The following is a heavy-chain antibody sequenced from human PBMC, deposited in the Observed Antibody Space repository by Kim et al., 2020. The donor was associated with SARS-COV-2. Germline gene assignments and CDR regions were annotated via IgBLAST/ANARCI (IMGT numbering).Heavy chain of an antibody. V-gene: IGHV1-69*01. Sequence: ANYEQKFQGRVTITADESTSTAYMELSSLRSEDTAVYYCARDPEMAAFDIWGQGTMVTVSS. CDR2: A. J-gene: IGHJ3*02. CDR3: ARDPEMAAFDI.